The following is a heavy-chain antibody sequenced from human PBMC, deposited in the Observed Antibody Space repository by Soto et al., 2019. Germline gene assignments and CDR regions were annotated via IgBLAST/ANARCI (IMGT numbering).Heavy chain of an antibody. CDR2: INHSGST. J-gene: IGHJ6*02. CDR1: GGSISSGDYY. D-gene: IGHD2-21*01. CDR3: ARGVAVRDYYYGMDV. V-gene: IGHV4-39*07. Sequence: SETLSLTCTVSGGSISSGDYYWSWIRQPPGKGLEWIGEINHSGSTNYNPSLKSRVTISVDTSKNQFSLKLSSVTAADTAVYYCARGVAVRDYYYGMDVWGQRTTVSVSS.